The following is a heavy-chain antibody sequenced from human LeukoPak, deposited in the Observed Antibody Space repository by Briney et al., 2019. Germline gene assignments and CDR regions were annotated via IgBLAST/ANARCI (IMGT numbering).Heavy chain of an antibody. J-gene: IGHJ4*02. CDR2: ISGSGGST. D-gene: IGHD5-24*01. CDR3: AKDDAWLQYGD. V-gene: IGHV3-23*01. Sequence: PGGSLRLSCAASGFTFSTYGMSWVRQTPGKGLEWVSAISGSGGSTYYADSVKGRFTISRDNSKNTLYLRMNSLRAEDTAVYYCAKDDAWLQYGDWGRGTLVTVSS. CDR1: GFTFSTYG.